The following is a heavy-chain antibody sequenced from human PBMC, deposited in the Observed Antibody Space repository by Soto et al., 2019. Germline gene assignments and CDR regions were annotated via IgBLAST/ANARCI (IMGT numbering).Heavy chain of an antibody. Sequence: GEALKISCQDSGNNFTHYWITWVRQMPGKGLEWMGKIEPRDSEINYSPSFQGHVTISVAKSFTTAYLQWSSLTASDTATYYCAREQIAEVPTAEPSPATYYYYGLDVWGQGTTVTVSS. V-gene: IGHV5-10-1*01. CDR1: GNNFTHYW. J-gene: IGHJ6*02. CDR2: IEPRDSEI. D-gene: IGHD2-2*01. CDR3: AREQIAEVPTAEPSPATYYYYGLDV.